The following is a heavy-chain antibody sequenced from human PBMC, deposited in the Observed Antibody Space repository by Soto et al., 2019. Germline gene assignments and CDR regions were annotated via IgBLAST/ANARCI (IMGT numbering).Heavy chain of an antibody. J-gene: IGHJ6*03. CDR3: ARDGCSGGSCYGPDYYYYYMDV. D-gene: IGHD2-15*01. CDR1: GYTFTGYY. CDR2: INPNSGGT. Sequence: QVQLVQSGAEVKKPGASVKVSCKASGYTFTGYYMHWVRQAPGQGLEWMGWINPNSGGTNYAQKVQGWVTMTRDTSISTAYMELSRLRSDDTAVYYCARDGCSGGSCYGPDYYYYYMDVWGKGTTVTVSS. V-gene: IGHV1-2*04.